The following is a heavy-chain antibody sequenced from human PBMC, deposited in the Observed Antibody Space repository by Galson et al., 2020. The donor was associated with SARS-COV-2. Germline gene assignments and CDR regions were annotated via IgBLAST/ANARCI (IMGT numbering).Heavy chain of an antibody. D-gene: IGHD2-15*01. CDR3: ARASDQGYYLDY. V-gene: IGHV1-2*06. J-gene: IGHJ4*01. CDR1: GYSFNDFF. CDR2: VNPDTGGA. Sequence: ASVKVSCQTSGYSFNDFFIHWVRQAPGRGLEWMGRVNPDTGGAIHAQDFQGRVTMSSDTSISAAYMDLTRLTSDDTAVYFCARASDQGYYLDYWGHGTLVSVSS.